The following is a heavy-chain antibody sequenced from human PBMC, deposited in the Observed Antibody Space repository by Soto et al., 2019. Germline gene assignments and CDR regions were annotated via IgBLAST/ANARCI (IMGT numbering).Heavy chain of an antibody. D-gene: IGHD3-22*01. CDR3: ATSSPYSFGYVPS. V-gene: IGHV3-23*01. CDR2: ISRGGGSM. Sequence: EVQLLASGGGLIQPGESLTLSCGASGFTFSHSAMNWVRQTPGRGLEWVSHISRGGGSMYYADSVKGRFTVSRDDSENTLFLQMTSLRADDTAVYYCATSSPYSFGYVPSWGQGTLVTVSS. CDR1: GFTFSHSA. J-gene: IGHJ5*02.